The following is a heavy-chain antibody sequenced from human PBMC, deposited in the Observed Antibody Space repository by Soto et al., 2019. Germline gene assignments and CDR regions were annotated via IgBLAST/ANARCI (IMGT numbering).Heavy chain of an antibody. J-gene: IGHJ4*02. V-gene: IGHV3-23*01. CDR2: ISGSGGST. Sequence: PGGSLRLSCAASGFTFSSYSMSWVRQAPGKGLEWVSAISGSGGSTYYADSVKGRFTISRDNSKNTLYLQMNSLRAEDTAVYYCANRPPGIAVAGVDYWGQGTLVTVSS. CDR3: ANRPPGIAVAGVDY. CDR1: GFTFSSYS. D-gene: IGHD6-19*01.